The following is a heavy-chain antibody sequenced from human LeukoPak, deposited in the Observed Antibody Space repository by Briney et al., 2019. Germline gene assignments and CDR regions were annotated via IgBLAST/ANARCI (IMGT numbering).Heavy chain of an antibody. CDR1: GGSISSYY. CDR2: IYYSGST. D-gene: IGHD6-13*01. CDR3: ARTYSSSWARFDY. J-gene: IGHJ4*02. Sequence: PSETLSLTCTVSGGSISSYYWSWIRQPPGKGLEWIGYIYYSGSTNYNPSLKSRVTISVDTSKNQFSLKLSSVTAADTAVYYCARTYSSSWARFDYWGQGTLVTVSS. V-gene: IGHV4-59*01.